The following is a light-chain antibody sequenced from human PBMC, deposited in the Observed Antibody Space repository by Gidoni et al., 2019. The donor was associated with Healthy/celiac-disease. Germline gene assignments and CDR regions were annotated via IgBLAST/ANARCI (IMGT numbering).Light chain of an antibody. CDR3: QQSYSTPGT. J-gene: IGKJ1*01. V-gene: IGKV1-39*01. CDR2: AAS. CDR1: QSISSY. Sequence: DIQLTQSPSSLSASVGYRVTITCRASQSISSYLNWYQQKPGKAPKLLIYAASSLQSGVPSRFSGSGSVTDFTLTISSLQPEDFATYYCQQSYSTPGTFGQGTKVEIK.